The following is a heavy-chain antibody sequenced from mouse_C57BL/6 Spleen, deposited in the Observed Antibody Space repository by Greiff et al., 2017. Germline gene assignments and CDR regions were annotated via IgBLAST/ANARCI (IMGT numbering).Heavy chain of an antibody. J-gene: IGHJ3*01. V-gene: IGHV6-6*01. CDR1: GFTFSDAW. CDR3: TRRYGSRGAWFAY. CDR2: IRNKANNHAT. D-gene: IGHD1-1*01. Sequence: EVKVEESGGGLVQPGGSMKLSCAASGFTFSDAWMDWVRQSPEKGLEWVAEIRNKANNHATYYAESVKGRFTISRDDSKSSVYLQMNSLRAEDTGIYYCTRRYGSRGAWFAYWGQGTLVTVSA.